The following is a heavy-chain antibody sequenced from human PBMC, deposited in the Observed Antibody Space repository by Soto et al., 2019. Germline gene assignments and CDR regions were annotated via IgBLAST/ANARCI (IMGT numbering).Heavy chain of an antibody. CDR1: GFTFIDYY. V-gene: IGHV3-11*06. D-gene: IGHD1-20*01. J-gene: IGHJ4*02. CDR2: SSNSGTFA. CDR3: ARSGDNFNVLDY. Sequence: GGSLRLSCAASGFTFIDYYMSRVRQAPGRGLEWISYSSNSGTFARYATSVKGRFSISRDNANNSLYLEMNSLRVEDTAVYYCARSGDNFNVLDYWGQGTPVTVSS.